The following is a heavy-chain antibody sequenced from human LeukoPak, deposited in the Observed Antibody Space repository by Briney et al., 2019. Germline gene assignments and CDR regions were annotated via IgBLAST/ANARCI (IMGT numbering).Heavy chain of an antibody. Sequence: GRSLRLSCAASGFTFSSYGIHWVRQAPGKGLEWVAVISYDGRNKYYADSVKGRFTISRDNSKNMMYLQMNSLKAEDTAVYYCAKDSGHDGYAFDIWGPGTMVTVSS. CDR2: ISYDGRNK. CDR1: GFTFSSYG. J-gene: IGHJ3*02. V-gene: IGHV3-30*18. CDR3: AKDSGHDGYAFDI. D-gene: IGHD5-24*01.